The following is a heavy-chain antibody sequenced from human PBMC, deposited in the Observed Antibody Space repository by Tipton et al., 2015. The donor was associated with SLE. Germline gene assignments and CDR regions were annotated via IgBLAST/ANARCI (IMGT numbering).Heavy chain of an antibody. J-gene: IGHJ3*02. CDR1: GYSFTSYW. CDR2: IYPGDSDT. CDR3: ARLEDISGSYGGAFYI. V-gene: IGHV5-51*03. Sequence: VQLVQSGPEVKKPGESLKISCKGSGYSFTSYWIGWVRQMPGKGLEWMGIIYPGDSDTRYSPSFQGQVTISADKSITTAYLQWSSLNATDTAMYYCARLEDISGSYGGAFYIWGQGTMVTVSS. D-gene: IGHD1-26*01.